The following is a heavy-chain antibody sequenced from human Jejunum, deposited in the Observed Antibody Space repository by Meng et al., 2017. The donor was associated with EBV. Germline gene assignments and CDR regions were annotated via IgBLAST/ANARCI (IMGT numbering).Heavy chain of an antibody. Sequence: GGGCSAPGGYLRICCEALGCMVNNEWMNWVRLVPGKWMVWVSRINNVRSDTIYADSVKGRFTTSRDNAKNTLYLQMNSLRIEDTAVYFCARDKPHNWFDPWGQGTLVTVSS. CDR3: ARDKPHNWFDP. CDR1: GCMVNNEW. V-gene: IGHV3-74*01. CDR2: INNVRSDT. J-gene: IGHJ5*02.